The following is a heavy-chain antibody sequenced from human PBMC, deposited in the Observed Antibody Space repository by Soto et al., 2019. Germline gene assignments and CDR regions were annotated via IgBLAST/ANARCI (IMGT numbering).Heavy chain of an antibody. CDR2: ITRDSNHI. V-gene: IGHV3-21*01. J-gene: IGHJ4*02. CDR3: ARPFIVGSTTLGY. CDR1: GFTFTAYT. Sequence: EVQLVESGGDLVKPGGSLRLSCAASGFTFTAYTINWVRQAPGKGLEWVASITRDSNHIYFADSVKGRFTLSRDNAKNSVYLQMNSLRAEDTAIYFCARPFIVGSTTLGYWGQGTLVTVSS. D-gene: IGHD1-26*01.